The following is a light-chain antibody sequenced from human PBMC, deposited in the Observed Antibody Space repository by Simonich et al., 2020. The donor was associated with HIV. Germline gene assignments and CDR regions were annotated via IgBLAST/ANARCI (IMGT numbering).Light chain of an antibody. CDR2: DVS. Sequence: QSALTQPASVSGSPGQSITISRTGTSSDVGGYNYVSWNPQHPGKTPNLMMYDVSKRPSGVSNRFSGSKSGNTASLTISGLQAEDEADYYCSSYTSSSTWVFGGGTKLTVL. CDR3: SSYTSSSTWV. CDR1: SSDVGGYNY. V-gene: IGLV2-14*01. J-gene: IGLJ3*02.